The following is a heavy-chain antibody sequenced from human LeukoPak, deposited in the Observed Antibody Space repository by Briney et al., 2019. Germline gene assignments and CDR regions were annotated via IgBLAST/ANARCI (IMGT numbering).Heavy chain of an antibody. CDR3: ARHTSERRLLDWFDP. Sequence: SETLSLTCTVSGGSISSSSYFWGWIRQPPGKGLEWIGSMYYSGNTYYNPSLKTRVTISVDTSRNQFSLNLSSVAAADTAVYHCARHTSERRLLDWFDPWGQGTLVTVSS. J-gene: IGHJ5*02. V-gene: IGHV4-39*01. CDR1: GGSISSSSYF. D-gene: IGHD2-15*01. CDR2: MYYSGNT.